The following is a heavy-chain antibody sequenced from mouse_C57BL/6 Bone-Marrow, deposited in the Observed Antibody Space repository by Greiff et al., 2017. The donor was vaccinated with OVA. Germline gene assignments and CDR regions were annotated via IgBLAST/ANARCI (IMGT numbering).Heavy chain of an antibody. CDR3: TRDLNRNYRSYFCC. CDR2: ISSGGDYI. V-gene: IGHV5-9-1*02. J-gene: IGHJ2*01. CDR1: GFTFSSYA. Sequence: EVKLMESGEGLVKPGGSLKLSCAASGFTFSSYAMSWVRQTPEKRLEWVAYISSGGDYIYYADTVKGRFTISRDNARNTLYLQMSSLKSEDTAMYYCTRDLNRNYRSYFCCWGQGTTLTVSS. D-gene: IGHD2-1*01.